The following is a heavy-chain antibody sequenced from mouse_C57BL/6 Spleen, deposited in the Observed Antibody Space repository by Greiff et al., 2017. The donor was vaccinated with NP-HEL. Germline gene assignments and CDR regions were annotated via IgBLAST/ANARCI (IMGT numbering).Heavy chain of an antibody. CDR1: GYAFSSSW. CDR2: IYPGDGDT. Sequence: VQLQQSGPELVKPGASVKISCKASGYAFSSSWMNWVKQRPGKGLEWIGRIYPGDGDTNYNGKFKGKATLTADKSSSTAYMQLSSLTSEDSAVYFCARADEYCDYWGQGTTLTVSS. CDR3: ARADEYCDY. J-gene: IGHJ2*01. V-gene: IGHV1-82*01.